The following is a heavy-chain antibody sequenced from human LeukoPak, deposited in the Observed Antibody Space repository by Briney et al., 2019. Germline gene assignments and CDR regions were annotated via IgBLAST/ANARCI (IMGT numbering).Heavy chain of an antibody. V-gene: IGHV4-4*07. CDR2: IYTSGST. CDR3: AREFPTDVYYYYYYMDV. D-gene: IGHD2-21*02. J-gene: IGHJ6*03. CDR1: GGSISSYY. Sequence: PSETLSLTCTVSGGSISSYYWSWIRQPAGKGLEWIGRIYTSGSTNYNPSLKSRVTMSVDTSKNQFSLKLSSVTAADTAVYYCAREFPTDVYYYYYYMDVWGKGTTVTVSS.